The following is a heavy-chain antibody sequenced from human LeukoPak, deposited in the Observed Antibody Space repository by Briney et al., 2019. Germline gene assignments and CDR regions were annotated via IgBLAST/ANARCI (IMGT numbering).Heavy chain of an antibody. CDR2: IYWDDDK. D-gene: IGHD6-13*01. CDR1: GFSLSARGVG. CDR3: AHRRQEYSSRWFDY. V-gene: IGHV2-5*02. Sequence: SGPTLVKPTQTLTLTCTFSGFSLSARGVGVGWIRQPPGKALEWLALIYWDDDKRYTPSLKSSLTITKDTANNQECLTITNMDPLYPATYYCAHRRQEYSSRWFDYRGQGTLVTVSS. J-gene: IGHJ4*02.